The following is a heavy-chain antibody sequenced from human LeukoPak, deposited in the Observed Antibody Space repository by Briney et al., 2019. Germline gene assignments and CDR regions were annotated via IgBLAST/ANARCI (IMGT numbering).Heavy chain of an antibody. D-gene: IGHD3-10*01. V-gene: IGHV1-2*02. CDR3: ARIGVRGVIYRDY. Sequence: ASVTVSCTASGYTFTSYDINWVRQATGQGLEWMGWMNPNSGGTNYAQKFQGRVTMTRDTSISTAYMELSRLRSDDTAVYYCARIGVRGVIYRDYWGQGTLVTVSS. CDR1: GYTFTSYD. CDR2: MNPNSGGT. J-gene: IGHJ4*02.